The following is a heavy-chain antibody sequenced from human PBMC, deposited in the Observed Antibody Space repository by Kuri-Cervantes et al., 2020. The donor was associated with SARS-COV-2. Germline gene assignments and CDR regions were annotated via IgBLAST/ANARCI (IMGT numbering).Heavy chain of an antibody. D-gene: IGHD3-22*01. J-gene: IGHJ4*02. CDR3: ATMSGWRWYYDSSGYRGGDY. CDR1: GYTFTSYG. V-gene: IGHV1-24*01. CDR2: FDPEDGET. Sequence: ASVKVSCKASGYTFTSYGISWVRQAPGKGLEWMGGFDPEDGETIYAQKFQGRVTMTEDTSTDTAYMELSSLRSEDTAVYYCATMSGWRWYYDSSGYRGGDYWGQGTLVTVSS.